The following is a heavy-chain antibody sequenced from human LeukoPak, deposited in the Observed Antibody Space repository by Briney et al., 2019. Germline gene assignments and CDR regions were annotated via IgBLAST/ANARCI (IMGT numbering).Heavy chain of an antibody. CDR2: ITSTGDST. V-gene: IGHV3-23*01. CDR1: GFTFSIYA. J-gene: IGHJ4*02. D-gene: IGHD3-22*01. Sequence: GGSLRLSCAASGFTFSIYAMSWVRQVPGKGLNWVSSITSTGDSTYYADSVWGRFTISRDNSENTLYLRMNSLRAEDTAIYYCAKDRPNYYGNNGHYYRQNGDYWGQGTLVTVSS. CDR3: AKDRPNYYGNNGHYYRQNGDY.